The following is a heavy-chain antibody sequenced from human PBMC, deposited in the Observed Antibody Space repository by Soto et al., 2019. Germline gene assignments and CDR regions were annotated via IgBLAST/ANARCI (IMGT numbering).Heavy chain of an antibody. D-gene: IGHD6-13*01. CDR2: IYPGDSDI. V-gene: IGHV5-51*01. J-gene: IGHJ4*03. Sequence: PGESLKISCKASGYDFTNYWIAWVRQTPGRGLEWMGMIYPGDSDIRYNPSFRGRVTISADKSITSAFVQWGSLEASDSAIYYCARFRAPRRQLISMSFHLWGLGTLVTVSS. CDR1: GYDFTNYW. CDR3: ARFRAPRRQLISMSFHL.